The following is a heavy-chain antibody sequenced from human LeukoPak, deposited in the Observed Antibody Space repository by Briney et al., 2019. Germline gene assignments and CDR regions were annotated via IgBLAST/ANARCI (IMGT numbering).Heavy chain of an antibody. Sequence: GGSLRLSCAASGFTFSSYGMHWVRQAPGKGLEWVAVISYDGSNKYYADSVKGRFTISRDNSKNTLYLQMNSLRAEDTAVYYCAKESDSSGYYYLDYWGQGTLVTVSS. D-gene: IGHD3-22*01. V-gene: IGHV3-30*18. CDR3: AKESDSSGYYYLDY. CDR2: ISYDGSNK. J-gene: IGHJ4*02. CDR1: GFTFSSYG.